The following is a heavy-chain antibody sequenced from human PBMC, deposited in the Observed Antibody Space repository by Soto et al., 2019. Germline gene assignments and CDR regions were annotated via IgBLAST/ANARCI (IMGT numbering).Heavy chain of an antibody. CDR2: IYYSGST. D-gene: IGHD2-2*01. CDR1: GGSISSGGYY. CDR3: AREHRYCSSTSCYDWFDP. V-gene: IGHV4-31*03. Sequence: PSETLSLTCTVSGGSISSGGYYWSWIRQHPGKGLEWFGYIYYSGSTYYNPSLKSRVTISVDTSKNQFSLKLSSVTAADTAVYYCAREHRYCSSTSCYDWFDPWGQGTLVTVSS. J-gene: IGHJ5*02.